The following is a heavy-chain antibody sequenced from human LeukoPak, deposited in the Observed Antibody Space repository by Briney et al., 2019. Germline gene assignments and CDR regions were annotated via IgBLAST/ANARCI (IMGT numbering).Heavy chain of an antibody. Sequence: SVKVSCKASGGTFSSYAISWVRQAPGQGLEWMGGIIPIFGTANYAQKFQGRVTITADESTSTAYMELSSLRSEDTAVYYCARGGYSFNWFDPWGQGTLVAVSS. CDR3: ARGGYSFNWFDP. D-gene: IGHD5-18*01. V-gene: IGHV1-69*01. CDR1: GGTFSSYA. J-gene: IGHJ5*02. CDR2: IIPIFGTA.